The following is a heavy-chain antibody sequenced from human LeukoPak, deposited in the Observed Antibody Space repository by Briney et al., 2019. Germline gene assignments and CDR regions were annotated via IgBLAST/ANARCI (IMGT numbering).Heavy chain of an antibody. CDR2: INHSGST. CDR1: GGSFSGYY. D-gene: IGHD2-8*01. V-gene: IGHV4-34*01. J-gene: IGHJ4*02. CDR3: ASALWGMTNY. Sequence: SETLSLTCAVYGGSFSGYYWSWIRQPPGKGLEWIGEINHSGSTNYNPSLKSRVTISVDTSKNQFSLKLSSVTAADTAVYYCASALWGMTNYWGQGTLVTVSS.